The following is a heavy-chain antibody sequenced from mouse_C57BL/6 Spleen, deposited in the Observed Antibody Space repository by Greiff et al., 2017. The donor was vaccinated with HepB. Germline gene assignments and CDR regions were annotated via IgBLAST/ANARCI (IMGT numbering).Heavy chain of an antibody. V-gene: IGHV5-9-1*02. CDR2: ISSGGDYI. D-gene: IGHD2-3*01. Sequence: EVKVVESGGGLVKPGGSLKLSCAASGFTFSDYGMHWVRQAPEKRLEWVAYISSGGDYIYYADTVKGRFTISRDNARNTLYLQMSSLKSEDTAMYYCTRDPDGYYVSYAMDYWGQGTSVTVSS. CDR1: GFTFSDYG. J-gene: IGHJ4*01. CDR3: TRDPDGYYVSYAMDY.